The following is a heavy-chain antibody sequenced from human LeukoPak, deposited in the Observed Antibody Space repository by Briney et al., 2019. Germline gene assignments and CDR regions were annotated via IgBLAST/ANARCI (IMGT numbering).Heavy chain of an antibody. CDR2: ISGSGYYT. V-gene: IGHV3-23*01. CDR3: AKDGSWGDYYFYFYMDV. D-gene: IGHD3-16*01. J-gene: IGHJ6*03. CDR1: GFTFGSFA. Sequence: GESLKISCQASGFTFGSFAMSWVRQAPGKGLEWVSGISGSGYYTYYADSVKGRFTISRDNSKNTLYIEMNSLRAEDTAVYYCAKDGSWGDYYFYFYMDVWGKGTTVTVSS.